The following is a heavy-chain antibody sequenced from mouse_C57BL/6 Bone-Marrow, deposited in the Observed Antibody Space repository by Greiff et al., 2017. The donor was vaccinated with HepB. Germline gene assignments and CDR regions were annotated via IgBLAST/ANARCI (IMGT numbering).Heavy chain of an antibody. D-gene: IGHD1-1*01. V-gene: IGHV5-16*01. CDR2: INYDGSST. J-gene: IGHJ1*03. CDR1: GFTFSDYY. CDR3: ARGPLYDGSSYWYFDV. Sequence: EVQVVESEGGLVQPGRSMKLSCTASGFTFSDYYMAWVRQVPEKGLEWVANINYDGSSTYYLDSLKSRFIISRDNAKNILYLQMSSLKSEDTATYYCARGPLYDGSSYWYFDVWGTGTTVTVSS.